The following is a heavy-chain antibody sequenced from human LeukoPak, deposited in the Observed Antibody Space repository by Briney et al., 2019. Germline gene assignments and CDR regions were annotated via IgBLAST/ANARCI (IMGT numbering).Heavy chain of an antibody. D-gene: IGHD6-19*01. CDR2: ISAYNGNT. Sequence: ASVKVSCKASGYTFTSYGISWVRQAPGQGLEWMGWISAYNGNTNYAQKLQGRVTMTTDTSTSTAYMELRSLRSDDTAVYYCARDRGIAVAEASYYFDYWGQGTLVTVSS. J-gene: IGHJ4*02. CDR1: GYTFTSYG. CDR3: ARDRGIAVAEASYYFDY. V-gene: IGHV1-18*01.